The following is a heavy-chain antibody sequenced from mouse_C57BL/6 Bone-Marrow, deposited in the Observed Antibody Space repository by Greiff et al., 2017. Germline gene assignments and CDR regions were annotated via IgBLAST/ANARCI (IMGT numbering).Heavy chain of an antibody. D-gene: IGHD2-3*01. J-gene: IGHJ4*01. CDR2: INPTDGTT. CDR3: ARALDGYRAWGEY. Sequence: EVQLQQSGPELVKPGASVKISCKASGYSFTDYNMNWVKQSTGQSLEWIGVINPTDGTTSYNQKFKGKATLTVDQSSSTAYMQLNSLTSEDSAVYYCARALDGYRAWGEYWGQGTLVTVSS. CDR1: GYSFTDYN. V-gene: IGHV1-39*01.